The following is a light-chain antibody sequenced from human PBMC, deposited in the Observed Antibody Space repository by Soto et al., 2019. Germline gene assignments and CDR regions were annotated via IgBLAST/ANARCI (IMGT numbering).Light chain of an antibody. CDR3: QQYDSPIWT. CDR2: STS. CDR1: QSVGSSY. V-gene: IGKV3-20*01. Sequence: NVLTQSPGTLSLSPGERATLSCRASQSVGSSYLAWYQQKPGQAPRLLIYSTSSRATGIPDRFSGSGSGTDFTLTISRLEPEDFAVYYCQQYDSPIWTFGQETKVEIK. J-gene: IGKJ1*01.